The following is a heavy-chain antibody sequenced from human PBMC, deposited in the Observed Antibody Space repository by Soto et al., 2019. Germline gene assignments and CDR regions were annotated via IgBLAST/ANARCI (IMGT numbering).Heavy chain of an antibody. CDR2: ISAYNGNT. J-gene: IGHJ6*02. CDR3: ARNSRLFLIPNSSGSDSRPYYYYYGMDV. Sequence: GASVKVSCKASGYTFTSYGISWVRQAPGQGLEWMGWISAYNGNTNYAQKLQGRVTMTTDTSTSTAYMELRSLRSDDTAVYYCARNSRLFLIPNSSGSDSRPYYYYYGMDVWGRGTTVTVSS. CDR1: GYTFTSYG. D-gene: IGHD6-19*01. V-gene: IGHV1-18*01.